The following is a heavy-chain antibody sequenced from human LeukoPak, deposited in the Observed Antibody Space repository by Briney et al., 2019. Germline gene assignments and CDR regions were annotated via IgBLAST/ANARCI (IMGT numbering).Heavy chain of an antibody. CDR1: GGTFSSYA. Sequence: SVKVSCKASGGTFSSYAISWVRQAPGQGLEWMGGIIPIFGTANYAQKFQGRVTITADESTSTAYMELSSLRSEDTAVYYCARDATSSGWIFGWAPTPNWFDPWGQGTLVTVSS. V-gene: IGHV1-69*13. D-gene: IGHD6-19*01. CDR2: IIPIFGTA. CDR3: ARDATSSGWIFGWAPTPNWFDP. J-gene: IGHJ5*02.